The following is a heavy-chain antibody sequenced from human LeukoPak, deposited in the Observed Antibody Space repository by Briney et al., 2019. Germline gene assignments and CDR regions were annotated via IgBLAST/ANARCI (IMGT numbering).Heavy chain of an antibody. D-gene: IGHD3-22*01. CDR3: ARGPEYYYDSSGYFPEY. CDR1: GGSISSSSYY. CDR2: IYYSGST. J-gene: IGHJ4*02. V-gene: IGHV4-39*07. Sequence: PSETLSLTCTVSGGSISSSSYYWGWIRQPPGKGLEWIGSIYYSGSTYYNPSLKSRVTISVDTSKNQFSLKLSSVTAADTAVYYCARGPEYYYDSSGYFPEYWGQGTLVTVSS.